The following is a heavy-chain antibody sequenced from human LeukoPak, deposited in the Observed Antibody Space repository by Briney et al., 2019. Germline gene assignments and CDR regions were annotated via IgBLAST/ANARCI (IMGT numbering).Heavy chain of an antibody. CDR3: ASLFHSSSTSCRLFDP. D-gene: IGHD2-2*01. CDR2: ISSSSSYI. Sequence: GGSLRLSCAASGFTFSSYSMNWVRPAPGKGLEWVSSISSSSSYIYYADSVKGRFTISRDNAKNSLYLQMNRLRAEDTAVYYCASLFHSSSTSCRLFDPWGQGTLVTVSS. J-gene: IGHJ5*02. V-gene: IGHV3-21*01. CDR1: GFTFSSYS.